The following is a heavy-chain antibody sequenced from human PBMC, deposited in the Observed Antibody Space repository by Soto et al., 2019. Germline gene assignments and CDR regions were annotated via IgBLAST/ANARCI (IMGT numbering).Heavy chain of an antibody. V-gene: IGHV3-23*01. CDR1: GFPFAPST. D-gene: IGHD2-21*02. Sequence: SLSCGVSGFPFAPSTMSWVRQAPGKGLEWVSTISVSVGSTYSADSVQGRFTVSSDISDNTLFLRMTSLTADDTAVYFCAKRDVPHSTSNAYFYDHWGRGVLVTVSS. CDR3: AKRDVPHSTSNAYFYDH. CDR2: ISVSVGST. J-gene: IGHJ4*02.